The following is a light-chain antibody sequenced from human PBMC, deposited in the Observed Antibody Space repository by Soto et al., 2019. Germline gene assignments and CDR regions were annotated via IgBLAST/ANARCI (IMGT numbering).Light chain of an antibody. J-gene: IGLJ3*02. CDR2: SDD. V-gene: IGLV1-36*01. CDR1: SFNIGKNA. CDR3: AVWDDSLNAVV. Sequence: QSVLSQPPSVSEAPRQRVTISCSGTSFNIGKNAVTWYQYLPGKSPRLLISSDDLRPSGVSDRFSGSKSGTSASLAITGLQFEDEGDYYCAVWDDSLNAVVFGGGTQLTVL.